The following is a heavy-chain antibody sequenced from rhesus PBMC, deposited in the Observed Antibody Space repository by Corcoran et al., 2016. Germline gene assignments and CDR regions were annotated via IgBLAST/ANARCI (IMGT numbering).Heavy chain of an antibody. CDR1: GGSISSSNW. Sequence: QVQLQESGPAVVKPSETLSLTCAVSGGSISSSNWWSWIRQSPGKGLEWIGGIYGSGGSTEYNPPLKSRVTISKDTAKNQFSLKLSSVTAADTAVYYCARAPGMAAATQYWGQGVLVTVSS. CDR2: IYGSGGST. D-gene: IGHD6-25*01. V-gene: IGHV4-93*01. J-gene: IGHJ4*01. CDR3: ARAPGMAAATQY.